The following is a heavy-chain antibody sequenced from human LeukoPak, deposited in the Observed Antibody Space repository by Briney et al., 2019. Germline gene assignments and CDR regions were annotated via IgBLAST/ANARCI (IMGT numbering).Heavy chain of an antibody. V-gene: IGHV3-30-3*01. D-gene: IGHD2-2*01. CDR2: ISYDGSNK. CDR3: ARDWEDIVVVPAAHNYYYYGMDV. CDR1: GFTFSSYA. J-gene: IGHJ6*02. Sequence: GGSLRLSCAASGFTFSSYAMHWVRQAPGQGLEWVAVISYDGSNKYYADSVKGRFTISRDNSKNTLYLQMNSLRAEDTAVYYCARDWEDIVVVPAAHNYYYYGMDVWGQGTTVTVSS.